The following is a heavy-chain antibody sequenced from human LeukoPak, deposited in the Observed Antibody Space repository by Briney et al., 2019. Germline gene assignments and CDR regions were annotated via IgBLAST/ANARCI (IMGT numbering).Heavy chain of an antibody. CDR1: GFTFSDHY. V-gene: IGHV3-72*01. CDR2: TRNKANSYTT. D-gene: IGHD5-12*01. J-gene: IGHJ6*04. Sequence: GGSLRLSCAASGFTFSDHYMDWVRQAPGKGLEWVGRTRNKANSYTTEYAASVKGRFTISRDDSKNSLYLQTNSLKTEDTAVYYCARDGYSGYGFLDVWGKGTTVTVSS. CDR3: ARDGYSGYGFLDV.